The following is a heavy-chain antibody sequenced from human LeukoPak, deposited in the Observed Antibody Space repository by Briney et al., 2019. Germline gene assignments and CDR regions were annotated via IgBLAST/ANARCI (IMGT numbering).Heavy chain of an antibody. CDR1: GGTFSRYA. J-gene: IGHJ4*02. CDR2: IIPIFGIA. V-gene: IGHV1-69*04. Sequence: SVKVSCKASGGTFSRYAISWVRQAPGQGLEWMGRIIPIFGIANYAQKFQGRVTITADKSTSTAYMELSSLRSEDTAVYYCARDSERAYYYDSSGYYPADYFDYWGEETLVTVSS. CDR3: ARDSERAYYYDSSGYYPADYFDY. D-gene: IGHD3-22*01.